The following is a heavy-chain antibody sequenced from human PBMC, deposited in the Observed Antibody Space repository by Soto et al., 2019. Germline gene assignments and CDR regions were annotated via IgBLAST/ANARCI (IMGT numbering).Heavy chain of an antibody. Sequence: XSVKVSSKASGYTFTSYGIIWGRQAPGQGLEWMGWISAYNGNTNYAQKRQRRVTMTTDTSTSTAYMELRSLRSDDTAVYYCARVIVDTAMVGAMDYWGQGTLVTVSS. CDR3: ARVIVDTAMVGAMDY. CDR2: ISAYNGNT. J-gene: IGHJ4*02. V-gene: IGHV1-18*01. CDR1: GYTFTSYG. D-gene: IGHD5-18*01.